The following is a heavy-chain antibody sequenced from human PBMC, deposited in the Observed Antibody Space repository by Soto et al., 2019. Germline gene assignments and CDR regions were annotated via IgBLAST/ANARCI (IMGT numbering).Heavy chain of an antibody. D-gene: IGHD3-10*01. CDR1: GDTFNFYS. J-gene: IGHJ4*02. CDR3: ASSYGSGYRAFDY. V-gene: IGHV1-69*02. CDR2: VNPIVSMS. Sequence: QVQLVQSGAEVKRPGSSVKVSCKASGDTFNFYSINWVRQAPGLGLEWMGRVNPIVSMSNYAQKFQGRVTXTXEXTTSTAYMELSSRRSEDTAIYYCASSYGSGYRAFDYWGQGALVTVSS.